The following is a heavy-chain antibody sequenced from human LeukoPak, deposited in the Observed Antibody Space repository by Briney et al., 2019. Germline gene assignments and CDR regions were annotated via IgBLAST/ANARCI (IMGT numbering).Heavy chain of an antibody. CDR2: ISYDGSNK. CDR1: GFTFSSYG. V-gene: IGHV3-30*19. J-gene: IGHJ3*02. CDR3: ARDLYSSSWDAFDI. Sequence: GGSLRLSCAASGFTFSSYGMHWVRQAPGKGLEWVAVISYDGSNKYYADSVKGRFTISRDNSKNTLYLQMNSLRAEDTAVYYCARDLYSSSWDAFDIWGQGTMVTVSS. D-gene: IGHD6-13*01.